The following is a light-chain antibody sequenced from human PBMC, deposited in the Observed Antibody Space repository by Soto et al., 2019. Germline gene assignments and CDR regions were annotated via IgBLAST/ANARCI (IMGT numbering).Light chain of an antibody. CDR3: SSYTSSSTLV. V-gene: IGLV2-14*01. CDR1: SGDVGGYNY. CDR2: EVS. J-gene: IGLJ1*01. Sequence: QSVLTQPASVSGSPGQSITISCTGTSGDVGGYNYVSWYQQHPGKAPKLMIYEVSDRPSGVSNRFSGSKSGNTASLTISGLQAEDEADYYCSSYTSSSTLVFGTGTKVTV.